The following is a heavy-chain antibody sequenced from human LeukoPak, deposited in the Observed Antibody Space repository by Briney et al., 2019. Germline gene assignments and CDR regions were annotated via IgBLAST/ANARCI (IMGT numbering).Heavy chain of an antibody. Sequence: SETLSLTCTISGGSISSSSYYWGWIRQPPGKGLEWIGSIYCSGSTYYNPSLKSRVTISVDTSKNQFSLKLSSVTAADTAVYYCARSTTVTSHFDYWGQGTLVTVSS. V-gene: IGHV4-39*01. CDR1: GGSISSSSYY. D-gene: IGHD4-17*01. CDR2: IYCSGST. J-gene: IGHJ4*02. CDR3: ARSTTVTSHFDY.